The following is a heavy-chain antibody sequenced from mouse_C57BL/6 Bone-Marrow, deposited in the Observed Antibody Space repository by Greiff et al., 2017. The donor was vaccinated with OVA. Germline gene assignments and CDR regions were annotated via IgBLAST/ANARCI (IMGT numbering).Heavy chain of an antibody. Sequence: QVQLQQPGPELVKPGASVKISCKASGYSFTSYYIHWVKQRPGQGLEWIGWIYPGSGNTKYNEKFKGKATLTADTSSSTAYMQLSSLTSEDSAVYYCARSDDGYYEDFGYWGQGTTLTVSS. CDR3: ARSDDGYYEDFGY. CDR2: IYPGSGNT. V-gene: IGHV1-66*01. J-gene: IGHJ2*01. D-gene: IGHD2-3*01. CDR1: GYSFTSYY.